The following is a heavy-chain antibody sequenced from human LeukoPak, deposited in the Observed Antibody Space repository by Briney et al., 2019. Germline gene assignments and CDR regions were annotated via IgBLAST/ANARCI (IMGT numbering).Heavy chain of an antibody. J-gene: IGHJ6*02. V-gene: IGHV3-23*01. D-gene: IGHD1-26*01. CDR1: GFTFSSYA. Sequence: PGGSLRLSCAASGFTFSSYAMSWVRPAPGKGLEWVSAISGSGGSTYYADSVKGRFTISRDNSKNTLYLQMNSLRAEDTAVYYCAKTSGSNLLYYYYGMDVWGQGTTVTVSS. CDR3: AKTSGSNLLYYYYGMDV. CDR2: ISGSGGST.